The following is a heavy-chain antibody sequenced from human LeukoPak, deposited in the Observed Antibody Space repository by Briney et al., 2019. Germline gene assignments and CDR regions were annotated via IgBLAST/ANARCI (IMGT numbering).Heavy chain of an antibody. J-gene: IGHJ2*01. Sequence: GRSLRLSCEASGFIFSTYGMHWVRQSPGKGLEWVAVISYDGSNKYYADSVKGRFTISRDNSKNTLYLQMNSLRAEDTAVYYCASAVAGTSKYWYFDLWGRGTLVTVSS. V-gene: IGHV3-30*03. D-gene: IGHD6-19*01. CDR3: ASAVAGTSKYWYFDL. CDR2: ISYDGSNK. CDR1: GFIFSTYG.